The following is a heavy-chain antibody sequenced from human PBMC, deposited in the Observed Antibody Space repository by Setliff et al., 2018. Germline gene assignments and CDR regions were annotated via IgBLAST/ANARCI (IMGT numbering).Heavy chain of an antibody. CDR3: ARGRRDGYKAGFDP. V-gene: IGHV5-51*01. CDR2: IYPGDSET. CDR1: GYIFINYW. J-gene: IGHJ5*02. D-gene: IGHD5-12*01. Sequence: PGESLKISCKAYGYIFINYWIAWVRQVPGEGLEWMGLIYPGDSETRYSPSFQGQVTISADKSINTAYLQWSSLKASDTAIYYCARGRRDGYKAGFDPWGQGTLVTVSS.